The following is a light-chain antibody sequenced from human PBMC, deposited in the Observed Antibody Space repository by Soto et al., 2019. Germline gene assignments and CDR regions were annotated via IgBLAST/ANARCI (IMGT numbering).Light chain of an antibody. V-gene: IGLV2-14*01. CDR3: SSYTSSRTVV. Sequence: QSVLTQPASVSGSPGQSITISCTGTSSDVGGYNYVSWFQQRPGTAPKLMIYDVISRPSGVSNRFSGSKSGNTASLTISGLQAEDEADYYCSSYTSSRTVVFGGGTQLTVL. CDR2: DVI. CDR1: SSDVGGYNY. J-gene: IGLJ2*01.